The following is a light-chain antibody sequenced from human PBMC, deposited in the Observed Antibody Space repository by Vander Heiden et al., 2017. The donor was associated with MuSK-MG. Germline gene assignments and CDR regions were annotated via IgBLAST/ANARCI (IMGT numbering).Light chain of an antibody. J-gene: IGKJ1*01. V-gene: IGKV1-5*03. CDR2: KAS. CDR3: QQYDSYWT. Sequence: DIQMTQSPSTLSASVGDRFTITCRASQSISSWLAWYQQKPGKAPKLLIYKASSLESGVPSRLSGSGSGTEFTLTISSLQPDDFATYYCQQYDSYWTFGQGTKVGNQT. CDR1: QSISSW.